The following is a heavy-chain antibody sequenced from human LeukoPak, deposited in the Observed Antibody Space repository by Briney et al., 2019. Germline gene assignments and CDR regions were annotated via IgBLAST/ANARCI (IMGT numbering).Heavy chain of an antibody. CDR2: IRSEAHGGTT. V-gene: IGHV3-49*04. CDR3: AKGHSSGWYPSLDY. Sequence: GGSLRLSCIASGITFGDFAMSWVRQAPGKGLEWVGFIRSEAHGGTTEYAASVKGRFTISRDDSKSIAYLQMNSLKTEDTAVYYCAKGHSSGWYPSLDYWGQGTLVTVSS. J-gene: IGHJ4*02. CDR1: GITFGDFA. D-gene: IGHD6-19*01.